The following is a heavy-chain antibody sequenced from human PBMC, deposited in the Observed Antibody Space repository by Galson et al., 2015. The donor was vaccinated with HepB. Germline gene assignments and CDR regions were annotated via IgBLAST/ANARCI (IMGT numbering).Heavy chain of an antibody. V-gene: IGHV3-30*18. CDR1: GFRGNSYI. CDR2: ISYDGTNK. J-gene: IGHJ6*02. D-gene: IGHD3-10*01. CDR3: AKDGLYFGSGKHSTAMDV. Sequence: SLRLSCAASGFRGNSYIIHGVRQAPGRGLQWVAVISYDGTNKYYGDSVKGRFTISIDNSKTTLYLQMNGLIGEDTAVYYCAKDGLYFGSGKHSTAMDVWGQGTTVNVYS.